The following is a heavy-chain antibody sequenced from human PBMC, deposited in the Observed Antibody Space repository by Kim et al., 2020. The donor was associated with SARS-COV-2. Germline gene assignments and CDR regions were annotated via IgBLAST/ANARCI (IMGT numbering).Heavy chain of an antibody. J-gene: IGHJ3*02. CDR2: IGTAGDT. Sequence: GGSLRLSCAASGFTFSSYDMHWVRQATGKGLEWVSAIGTAGDTYYPGSVKGRFTISRENAKNSLYLQMNSLRAGDTAVYYCARGPLYCSGGSCYSGDPPAFDIWGQGTMVTVSS. V-gene: IGHV3-13*01. CDR3: ARGPLYCSGGSCYSGDPPAFDI. D-gene: IGHD2-15*01. CDR1: GFTFSSYD.